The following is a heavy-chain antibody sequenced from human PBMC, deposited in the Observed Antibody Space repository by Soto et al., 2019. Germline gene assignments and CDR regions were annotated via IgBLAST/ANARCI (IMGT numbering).Heavy chain of an antibody. D-gene: IGHD3-16*02. CDR3: ATRNRVEYGGLIARPFDY. CDR2: IIGSGITT. J-gene: IGHJ4*02. CDR1: GFTFSSYA. V-gene: IGHV3-23*01. Sequence: GGSLRLSCAASGFTFSSYAMSWVRQAPGKGLEWVSSIIGSGITTAYGGAVKGRFTISRDNSKNTLFLQMNSLRAEDTAVYYCATRNRVEYGGLIARPFDYWGQGTLVTVSS.